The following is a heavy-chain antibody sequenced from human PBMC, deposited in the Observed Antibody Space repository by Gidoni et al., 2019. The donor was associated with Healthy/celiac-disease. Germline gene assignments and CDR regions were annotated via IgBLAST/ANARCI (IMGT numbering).Heavy chain of an antibody. V-gene: IGHV3-33*01. CDR2: IWYDGSKK. CDR1: GFTFSSYG. Sequence: QVQLVESGGGVVQPGRSLRLSCAASGFTFSSYGLHWVRQAPGKGLEWVAVIWYDGSKKYYADSVKGRFTISRDNSKNTLYLQMNSLRAEDTAVYYCAREETYYYGSGSYYRYYYYGMDVWGQGTTVTVSS. CDR3: AREETYYYGSGSYYRYYYYGMDV. J-gene: IGHJ6*02. D-gene: IGHD3-10*01.